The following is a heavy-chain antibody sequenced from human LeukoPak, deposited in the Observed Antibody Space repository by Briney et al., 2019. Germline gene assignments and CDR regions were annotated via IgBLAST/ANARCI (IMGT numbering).Heavy chain of an antibody. CDR3: ASFTRDFDY. V-gene: IGHV3-30*02. J-gene: IGHJ4*02. CDR1: GSTFSSYG. Sequence: PGGSLRLSCAASGSTFSSYGMHWVRQAPGKGLEWVAFIRYDGSNKYYADSVKGRFTISRDNSKNTLYLQMDSLRAEDTAVYYCASFTRDFDYWGQGTLVTVSS. CDR2: IRYDGSNK.